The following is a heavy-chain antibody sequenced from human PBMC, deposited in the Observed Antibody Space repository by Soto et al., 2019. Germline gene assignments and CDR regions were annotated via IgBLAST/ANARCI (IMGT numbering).Heavy chain of an antibody. CDR1: GFTFSSYA. CDR3: AKGSLERPRTAVAGNYYYYYMDV. V-gene: IGHV3-23*01. CDR2: ISGSGGST. Sequence: VGSLRLSSAASGFTFSSYAMSLVRQAPGKGLEWVSTISGSGGSTYYADSVKGRFTISRDNSKNTLYLQMNSLRAEDTAVYYCAKGSLERPRTAVAGNYYYYYMDVWGKGTTVTVSS. J-gene: IGHJ6*03. D-gene: IGHD6-19*01.